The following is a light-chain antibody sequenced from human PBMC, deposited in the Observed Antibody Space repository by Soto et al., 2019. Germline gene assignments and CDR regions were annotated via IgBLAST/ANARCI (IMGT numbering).Light chain of an antibody. V-gene: IGKV3-20*01. J-gene: IGKJ2*01. Sequence: EIVLTQSPGTLSLSPGERATLSCRASQSVSSSFLAWYQQKPGQAPRLLIYGASSRATGIPDRFSGSGSGTDFTLTISRLEPEDFAVYYCQQCGSSPPRYTFGQGTKLEI. CDR3: QQCGSSPPRYT. CDR2: GAS. CDR1: QSVSSSF.